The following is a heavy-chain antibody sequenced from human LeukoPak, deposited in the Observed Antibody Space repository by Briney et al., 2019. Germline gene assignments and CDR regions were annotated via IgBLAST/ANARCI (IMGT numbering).Heavy chain of an antibody. CDR1: GGSFSGYY. Sequence: SETLSLTCAVYGGSFSGYYWSWVRQPPGKGLEWGGEINHSGSTNYNPSLKSRVTISVDTSKNQFSLKLSSVTAADTAVYYCARSPYTAMVTVNWFDPWGQGTLVTVSS. CDR3: ARSPYTAMVTVNWFDP. CDR2: INHSGST. D-gene: IGHD5-18*01. J-gene: IGHJ5*02. V-gene: IGHV4-34*01.